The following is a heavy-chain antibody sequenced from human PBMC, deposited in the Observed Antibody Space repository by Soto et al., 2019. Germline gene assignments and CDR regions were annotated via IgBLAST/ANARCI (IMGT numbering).Heavy chain of an antibody. J-gene: IGHJ6*02. CDR1: GFTFSSYG. CDR2: ITGSGGSA. CDR3: AKDLESTRGYYYYNGVDV. D-gene: IGHD1-1*01. Sequence: PGGSLRLSCAASGFTFSSYGMSWVRQTPGKGLEWVSGITGSGGSAYYADSVKGRFTISRDNSKNTLYLQMNSLRDEDTAVYYCAKDLESTRGYYYYNGVDVRGQGTTVTVSS. V-gene: IGHV3-23*01.